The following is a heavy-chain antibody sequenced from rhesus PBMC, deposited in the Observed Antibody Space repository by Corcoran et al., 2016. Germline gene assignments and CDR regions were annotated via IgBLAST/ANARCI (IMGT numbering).Heavy chain of an antibody. CDR2: IISSISYL. J-gene: IGHJ2*01. V-gene: IGHV3S16*01. Sequence: EVQLVESGGGLVQPGGSLRLSCAASGFTFSDYYMSWVRQAPGKGLEWVSSIISSISYLYDADSVKGRFTISRDNAKNSLSLQMNSLKTEDTAVYYCTRGGYSWYFDLWGPGTPITISS. CDR3: TRGGYSWYFDL. D-gene: IGHD5-42*01. CDR1: GFTFSDYY.